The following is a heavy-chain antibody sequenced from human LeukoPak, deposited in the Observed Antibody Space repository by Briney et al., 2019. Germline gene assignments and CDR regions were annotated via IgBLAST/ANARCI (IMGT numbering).Heavy chain of an antibody. D-gene: IGHD2-2*01. J-gene: IGHJ4*02. V-gene: IGHV3-21*01. Sequence: GESLRLSCAASGFTFSSYSMNWVRQAPGKGLEWVSSISSSSSYIYYADSVKGRFNTSRDNAKNSLYLQMNSLRAEDPAVYYCASGEGGIVVVPAANDYWGQGTLVTVSS. CDR2: ISSSSSYI. CDR1: GFTFSSYS. CDR3: ASGEGGIVVVPAANDY.